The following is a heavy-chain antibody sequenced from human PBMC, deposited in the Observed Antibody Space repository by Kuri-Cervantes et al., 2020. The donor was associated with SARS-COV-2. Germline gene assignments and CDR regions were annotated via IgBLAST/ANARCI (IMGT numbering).Heavy chain of an antibody. J-gene: IGHJ5*02. Sequence: SQTLSLTCAVYGGSFSGYYWSWIRQPPGKGLEWIGYIYYSGSTNYNPSLKSRVTIPVDTSKNQFSLKLSSVTAADTAVYYCARDLYSSGLEYNWFDPWGQGTLVTVSS. CDR3: ARDLYSSGLEYNWFDP. CDR1: GGSFSGYY. D-gene: IGHD6-19*01. CDR2: IYYSGST. V-gene: IGHV4-59*01.